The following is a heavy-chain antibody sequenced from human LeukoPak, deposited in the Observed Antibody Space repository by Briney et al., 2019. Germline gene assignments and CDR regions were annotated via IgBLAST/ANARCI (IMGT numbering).Heavy chain of an antibody. CDR1: GFTLSSYG. CDR3: ARERSDGSGFQDAFDI. V-gene: IGHV3-33*01. CDR2: ILQGGSSK. D-gene: IGHD3-22*01. J-gene: IGHJ3*02. Sequence: PGKSLRLSCAASGFTLSSYGMHWVRQAPGKGLEWVAVILQGGSSKDYVDSVKGRFTVSRDNSKNTMFLQMNSLRAEDTAVYYCARERSDGSGFQDAFDIWGQGTMVTVSS.